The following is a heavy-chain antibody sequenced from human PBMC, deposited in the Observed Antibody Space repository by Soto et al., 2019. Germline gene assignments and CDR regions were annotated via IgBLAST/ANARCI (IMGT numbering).Heavy chain of an antibody. Sequence: GASVKRAWKISGYTQTVLPVHRGRQAPGKGLEWMGGFDPEDGETIYAQKFQGRVTMTEDTSTDTAYMELSSLRSEDTAVYYCATDASPGGNSWGWFDPWGQGTLVTVSS. CDR2: FDPEDGET. D-gene: IGHD2-21*02. J-gene: IGHJ5*02. CDR1: GYTQTVLP. V-gene: IGHV1-24*01. CDR3: ATDASPGGNSWGWFDP.